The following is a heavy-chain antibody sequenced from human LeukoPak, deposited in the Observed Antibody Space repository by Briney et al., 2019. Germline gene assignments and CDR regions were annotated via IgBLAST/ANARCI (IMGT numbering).Heavy chain of an antibody. J-gene: IGHJ5*02. CDR3: ARRMITFGGVIVNWFDP. CDR1: GFTFSSYW. Sequence: GGSLRLSCAASGFTFSSYWMSWVRQFPGKGLEWVANIKQDGSEKDYVDSVKGRFTISRDNAKNSLYLQMNSLRAEDTAVYYCARRMITFGGVIVNWFDPWGQGTLVTVSS. V-gene: IGHV3-7*01. D-gene: IGHD3-16*02. CDR2: IKQDGSEK.